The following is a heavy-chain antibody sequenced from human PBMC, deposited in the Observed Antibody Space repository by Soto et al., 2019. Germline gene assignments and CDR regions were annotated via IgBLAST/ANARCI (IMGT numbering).Heavy chain of an antibody. J-gene: IGHJ3*02. Sequence: SETLSLTCTVSGGPISSGGFYWSWIRQHPGKGLEWIAYIYHTGSANYNPSLKSRVTISVDTSKNQFFLKLSSVTAADTAMYYCARPAYYYGSGTLHAFDMWGLGTMVTVSS. CDR1: GGPISSGGFY. CDR3: ARPAYYYGSGTLHAFDM. D-gene: IGHD3-10*01. CDR2: IYHTGSA. V-gene: IGHV4-31*03.